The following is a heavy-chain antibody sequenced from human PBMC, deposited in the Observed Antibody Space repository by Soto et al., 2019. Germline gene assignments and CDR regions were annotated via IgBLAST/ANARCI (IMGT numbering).Heavy chain of an antibody. J-gene: IGHJ3*02. CDR3: ARDLDTGSLVDAFDI. D-gene: IGHD5-18*01. CDR1: GFTVSSNY. CDR2: IYSGGRT. Sequence: LRLSCAASGFTVSSNYMNWVRQAPGKGLEWVSVIYSGGRTYYADSVKGRFTISRDSFKNTLYLQMNSLRAEDTAVYYCARDLDTGSLVDAFDIWGQGTMVTVSS. V-gene: IGHV3-66*01.